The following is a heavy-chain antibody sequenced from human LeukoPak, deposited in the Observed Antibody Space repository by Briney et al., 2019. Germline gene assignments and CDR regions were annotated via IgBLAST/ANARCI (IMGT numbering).Heavy chain of an antibody. J-gene: IGHJ1*01. V-gene: IGHV4-4*07. Sequence: SETLSLTCTVSGGSISSYYWSWIRQPAGKGLEWIGRIYTSGGTNYNPSLKSRVTMSVDTSKNQFSLKLSSVTAADTAVYYCAREIHGGIRRDSSTRFQHWGQGTLVTVSS. CDR2: IYTSGGT. CDR1: GGSISSYY. CDR3: AREIHGGIRRDSSTRFQH. D-gene: IGHD6-13*01.